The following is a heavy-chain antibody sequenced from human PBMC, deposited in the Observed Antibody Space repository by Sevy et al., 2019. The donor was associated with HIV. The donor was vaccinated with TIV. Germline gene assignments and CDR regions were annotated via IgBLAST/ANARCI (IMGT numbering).Heavy chain of an antibody. Sequence: GGSLRLSCAASGFTFSSYSMNWVRQAPGKGLEWVSSISSSSSYIYYADSVKGRFTISRDNAKNSLYLQMNSLRAEDTAVYYGASPHKACGGVIVRSAFDIWGQGTMVTVSS. J-gene: IGHJ3*02. CDR3: ASPHKACGGVIVRSAFDI. D-gene: IGHD3-16*02. V-gene: IGHV3-21*01. CDR2: ISSSSSYI. CDR1: GFTFSSYS.